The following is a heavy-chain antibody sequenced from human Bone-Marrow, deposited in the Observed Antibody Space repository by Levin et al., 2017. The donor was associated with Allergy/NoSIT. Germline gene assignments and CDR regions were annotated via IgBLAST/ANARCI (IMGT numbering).Heavy chain of an antibody. D-gene: IGHD3-10*01. CDR2: INPHNHNT. Sequence: ASVKVSCKASGYTFANSGISWVRQAPGQGLEWMGWINPHNHNTNYAERFQARVIMTTDTSTNTAYMELKSLISDDTAVYYCARGRFGELLFDSWGQGTLVTVSS. J-gene: IGHJ4*02. V-gene: IGHV1-18*01. CDR3: ARGRFGELLFDS. CDR1: GYTFANSG.